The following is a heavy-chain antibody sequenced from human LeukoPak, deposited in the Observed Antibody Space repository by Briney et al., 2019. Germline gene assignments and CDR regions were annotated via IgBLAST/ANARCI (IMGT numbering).Heavy chain of an antibody. CDR3: ARVNWIADY. Sequence: PSETLSLTCAVSGYSINSGYHWGWIRQPPGKGLEWIGTIYRSGSTYYNASLKSRVTISVDTSKNQFSLNLNSVTAADTAVYYRARVNWIADYWGQGILVTVSS. J-gene: IGHJ4*02. D-gene: IGHD2-2*03. V-gene: IGHV4-38-2*01. CDR1: GYSINSGYH. CDR2: IYRSGST.